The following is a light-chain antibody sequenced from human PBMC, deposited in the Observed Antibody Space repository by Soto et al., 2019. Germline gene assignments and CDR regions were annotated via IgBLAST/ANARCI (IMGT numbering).Light chain of an antibody. CDR3: AVWDDSLNGWV. CDR1: SSDVGGYNY. CDR2: EVN. J-gene: IGLJ3*02. V-gene: IGLV2-8*01. Sequence: QSVLTQPPSASGSPGQSVAISCTGTSSDVGGYNYVSWYQQHPGKAPKLMIYEVNKRPSGVPDRFSGSKSGNTASLTVSGLQAEDEADYYCAVWDDSLNGWVFGGGTKLTVL.